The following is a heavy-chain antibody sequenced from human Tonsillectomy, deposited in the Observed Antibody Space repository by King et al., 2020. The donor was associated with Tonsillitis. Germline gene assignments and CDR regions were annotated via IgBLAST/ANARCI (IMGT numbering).Heavy chain of an antibody. CDR1: GGSFSGYY. CDR2: INHSGST. V-gene: IGHV4-34*01. Sequence: VQLQQWGAGLLKPSETLSLTCAVYGGSFSGYYWSWIRQPPGKGLEWIGEINHSGSTNYNTSLKSRVTISVDTSKKHFSLKLSSVTAADTTVYYCARGDVYCSTTSCPNWFDPWGQGALVTVSS. J-gene: IGHJ5*02. CDR3: ARGDVYCSTTSCPNWFDP. D-gene: IGHD2-2*01.